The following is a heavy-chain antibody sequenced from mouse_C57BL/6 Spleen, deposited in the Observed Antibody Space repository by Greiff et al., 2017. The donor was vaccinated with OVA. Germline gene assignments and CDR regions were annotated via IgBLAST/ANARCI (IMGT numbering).Heavy chain of an antibody. CDR2: INPNYGTT. D-gene: IGHD4-1*01. CDR3: ARSELGRTWFAY. J-gene: IGHJ3*01. CDR1: GYSFTDYN. Sequence: VHVKQSGPELVKPGASVKISCKASGYSFTDYNMNWVKQSNGKSLEWIGVINPNYGTTSYNQKFKGKATLTVDQSSSTAYMQLNSLTSEDSAVYYCARSELGRTWFAYWGQGTLVTVSA. V-gene: IGHV1-39*01.